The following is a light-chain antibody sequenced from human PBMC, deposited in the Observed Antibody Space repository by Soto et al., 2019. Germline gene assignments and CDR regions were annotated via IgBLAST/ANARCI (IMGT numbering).Light chain of an antibody. V-gene: IGLV2-8*01. CDR3: SSYAGSNNLRV. CDR1: SSDVGAYNF. Sequence: QSALTQPPSASGSPGQSVTISCTGTSSDVGAYNFVSWYQQHPDKAPKLIIYEVTKRPSGVPDRFSGSKSGNTASLTVSGLQADDEADYYCSSYAGSNNLRVFGGGTKVTVL. J-gene: IGLJ2*01. CDR2: EVT.